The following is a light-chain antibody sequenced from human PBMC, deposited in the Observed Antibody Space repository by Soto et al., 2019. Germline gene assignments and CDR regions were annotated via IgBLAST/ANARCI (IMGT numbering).Light chain of an antibody. J-gene: IGKJ1*01. CDR2: GAS. V-gene: IGKV3-20*01. CDR3: QQYGRPGT. Sequence: EIVLTQSPGTPSLSPGERATLSCGASQSVSRSYLAWYQQKPGQAPRLLIYGASSRATGIPDRFSGSGSGTDFTLTISRMEPEDFAVDDCQQYGRPGTFGQGTKVDIK. CDR1: QSVSRSY.